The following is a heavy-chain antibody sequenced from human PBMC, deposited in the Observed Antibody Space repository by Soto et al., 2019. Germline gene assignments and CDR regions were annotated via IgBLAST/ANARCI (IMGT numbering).Heavy chain of an antibody. V-gene: IGHV4-30-4*01. CDR2: IYYSGST. Sequence: SETLSLTCTVSGGSISSGDYYWSWIRQPPGKGLEWIGYIYYSGSTYYNPSLKSRVTISVDTSKNQFSLKLSSVTAADTAVYYCARVYYDSPTNWFDPWGQGTLVTVSS. J-gene: IGHJ5*02. D-gene: IGHD3-22*01. CDR3: ARVYYDSPTNWFDP. CDR1: GGSISSGDYY.